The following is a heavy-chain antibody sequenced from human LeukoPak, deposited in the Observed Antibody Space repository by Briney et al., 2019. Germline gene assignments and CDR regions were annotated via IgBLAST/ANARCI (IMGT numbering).Heavy chain of an antibody. CDR2: IRYDGSNK. Sequence: ETGGSLRLSCAASGFTFSSYGMHWVRQALGKGLEWVAFIRYDGSNKYYADSVKGRFTISRDNSKNTLYLQMNSLRAEDTAVYYCAKDLRIAPLDDILTGTDYYWGQGTLVTVSS. J-gene: IGHJ4*02. D-gene: IGHD3-9*01. V-gene: IGHV3-30*02. CDR1: GFTFSSYG. CDR3: AKDLRIAPLDDILTGTDYY.